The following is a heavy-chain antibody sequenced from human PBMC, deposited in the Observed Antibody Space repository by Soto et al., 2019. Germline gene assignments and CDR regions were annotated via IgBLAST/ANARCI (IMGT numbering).Heavy chain of an antibody. CDR1: GGSISSGHW. CDR2: IFQSGTT. V-gene: IGHV4-4*02. J-gene: IGHJ4*02. Sequence: QVELQESGPGLVKTSGALSLTCAVSGGSISSGHWWSWVRQPPGEGLEWIGEIFQSGTTNYNPSVESRVIISMDKSKNQFSLEVISVTAADTGVYFCARHIAVAGTRRFDYWGQGTLVTVSS. CDR3: ARHIAVAGTRRFDY. D-gene: IGHD6-19*01.